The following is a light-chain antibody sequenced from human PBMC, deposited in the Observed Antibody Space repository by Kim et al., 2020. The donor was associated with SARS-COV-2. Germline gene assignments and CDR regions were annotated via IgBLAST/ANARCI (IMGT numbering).Light chain of an antibody. CDR1: QSISDF. CDR3: QQYRSYPWT. CDR2: RAS. J-gene: IGKJ1*01. V-gene: IGKV1-5*03. Sequence: ASVGDRVTITCRASQSISDFLAWYQQKPGKAPKLLIYRASNLKSGVPSRFSGSGSGTEFTLTTSSLQPDDFATYFCQQYRSYPWTFGQGTKVDIK.